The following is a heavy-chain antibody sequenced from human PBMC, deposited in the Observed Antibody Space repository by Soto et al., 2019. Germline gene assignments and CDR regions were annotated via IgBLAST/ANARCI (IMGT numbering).Heavy chain of an antibody. CDR2: ISGTGVYI. CDR3: GNEGVRKPFSI. D-gene: IGHD3-16*01. V-gene: IGHV3-21*01. CDR1: GFSFSNYN. Sequence: VGSLRLCCVASGFSFSNYNMNWVRQAPGKGLEWVSHISGTGVYIHYADAVKGRFTISRDNAKSSVYLQMNSLRAEDTVACYCGNEGVRKPFSIWGEAVLVTVSS. J-gene: IGHJ4*01.